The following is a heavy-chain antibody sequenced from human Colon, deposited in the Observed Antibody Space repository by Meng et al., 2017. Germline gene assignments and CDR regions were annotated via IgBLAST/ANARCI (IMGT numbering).Heavy chain of an antibody. CDR3: ATSTATTYFDY. CDR1: GGSISTSGYY. J-gene: IGHJ4*02. V-gene: IGHV4-39*01. Sequence: QPQLQESGPGLVKPSEALSLTCSVSGGSISTSGYYWGWIRQPPGKGLEWIGSIGHSGFTYYTPSLKSRVTVSIETSRNQFSPWLTSVTAADTAVYSCATSTATTYFDYWGQGTLVTVSS. D-gene: IGHD4-17*01. CDR2: IGHSGFT.